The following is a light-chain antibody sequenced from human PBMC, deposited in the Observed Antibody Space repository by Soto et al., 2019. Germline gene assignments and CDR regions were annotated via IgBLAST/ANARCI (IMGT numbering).Light chain of an antibody. CDR3: SSYTSSSTLYV. Sequence: QSALTQPAYVSGSPGQSITISCTGTSCDVGGYNYVSWYQQHPGKAPKLMIYDVSNRPSGVSNRFSGSKSGNTASLTISGLQAEDEADYYCSSYTSSSTLYVFGTGTKLTVL. J-gene: IGLJ1*01. CDR1: SCDVGGYNY. CDR2: DVS. V-gene: IGLV2-14*01.